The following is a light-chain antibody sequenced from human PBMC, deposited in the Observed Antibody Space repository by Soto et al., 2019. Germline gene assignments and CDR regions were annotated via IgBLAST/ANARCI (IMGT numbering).Light chain of an antibody. J-gene: IGKJ4*01. CDR3: QQRSNWLT. CDR1: QSVSSY. V-gene: IGKV3-11*01. Sequence: SPGERATLSCRASQSVSSYLAWYQQKPGQAPRLLIYDASNRATGIPARFSGSGSGTDFPLTISSLEPEDFAVYYCQQRSNWLTFGGGTKVDIK. CDR2: DAS.